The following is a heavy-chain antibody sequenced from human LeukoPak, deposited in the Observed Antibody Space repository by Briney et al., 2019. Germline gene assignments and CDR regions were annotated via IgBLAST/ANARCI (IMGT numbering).Heavy chain of an antibody. V-gene: IGHV7-4-1*02. CDR1: GYTFTSYA. CDR2: INTNTGNP. D-gene: IGHD3-16*02. CDR3: ARTGIVRLGELSLYQDY. Sequence: ASVKVSCKASGYTFTSYAMNWVRQAPGQGLEWMGWINTNTGNPTYAQGFTGRFVFSLDTSVSTAYLQISSLKAEDTAVYYCARTGIVRLGELSLYQDYWGQGTLDTVSS. J-gene: IGHJ4*02.